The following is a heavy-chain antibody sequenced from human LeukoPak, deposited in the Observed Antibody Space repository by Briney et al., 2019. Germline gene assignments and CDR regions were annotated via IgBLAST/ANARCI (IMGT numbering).Heavy chain of an antibody. J-gene: IGHJ5*02. D-gene: IGHD6-19*01. V-gene: IGHV1-2*02. CDR3: ARDFAAVGSHNWFDP. CDR2: VNPDSGAT. CDR1: GYSFTGYY. Sequence: GSVKVSCKASGYSFTGYYIHWVRQAPGQGLEWMGWVNPDSGATRNAQKFQGRVTVTRDTSISTAFMELSSLTSDDTAVYYCARDFAAVGSHNWFDPRAREPWSPSPQ.